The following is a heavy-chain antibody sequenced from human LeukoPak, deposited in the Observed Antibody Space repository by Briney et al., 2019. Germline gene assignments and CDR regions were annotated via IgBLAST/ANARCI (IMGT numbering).Heavy chain of an antibody. CDR1: GYTFTIDD. Sequence: GASVKVSCKASGYTFTIDDINWVRQAAGQGLEWMGWMNPDSGNTDFAQKFQGRVTMTRNTSISTAYMELSSLTSEDTDVYYCAVHLPGDYLDPWGQGTLVTVSS. J-gene: IGHJ5*02. CDR2: MNPDSGNT. D-gene: IGHD4-17*01. CDR3: AVHLPGDYLDP. V-gene: IGHV1-8*01.